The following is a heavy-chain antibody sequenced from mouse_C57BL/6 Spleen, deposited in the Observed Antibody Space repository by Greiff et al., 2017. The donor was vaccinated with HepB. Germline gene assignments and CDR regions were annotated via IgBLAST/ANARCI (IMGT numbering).Heavy chain of an antibody. CDR2: IDPSDSET. Sequence: VQLKQPGAELVRPGSSVKLSCKASGYTFTSYWMHWVKQRPIQGLEWIGNIDPSDSETHYNQKFKDKATLTVDKSSSTAYMQLSSLTSEDSAVYYCARSEYGHWYFDVWGTGTTVTVSS. CDR1: GYTFTSYW. V-gene: IGHV1-52*01. D-gene: IGHD1-1*01. CDR3: ARSEYGHWYFDV. J-gene: IGHJ1*03.